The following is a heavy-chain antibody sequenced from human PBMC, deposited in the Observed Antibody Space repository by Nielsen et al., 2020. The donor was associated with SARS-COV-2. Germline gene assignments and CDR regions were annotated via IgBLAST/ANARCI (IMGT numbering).Heavy chain of an antibody. CDR1: GFTFSSYS. CDR3: ARDAHRWSGYHDY. J-gene: IGHJ4*02. D-gene: IGHD3-3*01. V-gene: IGHV3-48*02. Sequence: GGSLRLSCAASGFTFSSYSMNWVRQAPGKGLEWVSYISSSSSTIYYADSVKGRFTISRDNAKNSPYLQMNSLRDEDTAVYYCARDAHRWSGYHDYWGQGTLVTVSS. CDR2: ISSSSSTI.